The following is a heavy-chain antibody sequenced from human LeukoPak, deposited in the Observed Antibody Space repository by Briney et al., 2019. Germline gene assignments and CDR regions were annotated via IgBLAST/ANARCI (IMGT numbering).Heavy chain of an antibody. CDR1: GFTVSSNY. J-gene: IGHJ4*02. V-gene: IGHV3-53*01. CDR2: IYSGGST. CDR3: ARMAYYYDSSGLSNDY. Sequence: GGSLRLSCAASGFTVSSNYMSWVRQAPGKGLEWVSVIYSGGSTYYADSVKGRFTISRDNSKSTLYLQMNSLRAEDTAVYYCARMAYYYDSSGLSNDYWGQGTLVTVFS. D-gene: IGHD3-22*01.